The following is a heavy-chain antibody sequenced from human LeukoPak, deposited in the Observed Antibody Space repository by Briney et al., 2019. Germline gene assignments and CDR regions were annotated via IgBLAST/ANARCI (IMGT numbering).Heavy chain of an antibody. CDR3: AREGITISGVVIINY. V-gene: IGHV4-4*07. CDR2: IYTSGST. Sequence: SETLSLTCTVSGGSISSYYWSWIRQPAGKGLEWIGRIYTSGSTNYNPSLKSRVAISVDMSKHQFSLKLSSVTAADTAVYYCAREGITISGVVIINYWGQGTLVTVSS. CDR1: GGSISSYY. J-gene: IGHJ4*02. D-gene: IGHD3-3*01.